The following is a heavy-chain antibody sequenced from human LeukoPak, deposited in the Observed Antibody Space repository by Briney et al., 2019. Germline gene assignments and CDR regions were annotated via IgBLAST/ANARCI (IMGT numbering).Heavy chain of an antibody. Sequence: GGSLRLSCAASGFTFSSYSMNWVRQAPGKGLEWVSSISSSSSYIYYADSVKGRFTISRDNSKNTLYLQMNSLRAEDTAVYYCAKGLWLQHWGQGTLVTVSS. J-gene: IGHJ1*01. D-gene: IGHD2-21*01. CDR2: ISSSSSYI. CDR1: GFTFSSYS. V-gene: IGHV3-21*04. CDR3: AKGLWLQH.